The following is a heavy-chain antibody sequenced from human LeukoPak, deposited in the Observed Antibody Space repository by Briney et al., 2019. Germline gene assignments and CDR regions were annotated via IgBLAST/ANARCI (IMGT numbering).Heavy chain of an antibody. J-gene: IGHJ4*02. V-gene: IGHV4-34*01. CDR3: ARRYNTGWFFNY. CDR2: INHSGST. CDR1: GFTVSSNY. Sequence: GSLRLSCAASGFTVSSNYMSWVRQAPGKGLEWIGEINHSGSTNYNPSLKSRVTISVDTSKNHFSLKLSSVTAADTAVYYCARRYNTGWFFNYWGQGTLVTVSS. D-gene: IGHD6-19*01.